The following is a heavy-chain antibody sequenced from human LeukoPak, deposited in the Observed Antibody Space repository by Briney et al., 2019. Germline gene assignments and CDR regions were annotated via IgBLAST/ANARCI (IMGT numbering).Heavy chain of an antibody. D-gene: IGHD4-23*01. V-gene: IGHV4-61*02. CDR1: GGSISSGSYY. Sequence: SETLSLTCTVSGGSISSGSYYWSWIRQPAGKGLEWIGRIYTSGSTNYNPSLKSRVTVSVDTSKNQFSLKLSSVTAADTAVYYCARDLPVTYGGNCFDYWGQGTLVTVSS. CDR3: ARDLPVTYGGNCFDY. J-gene: IGHJ4*02. CDR2: IYTSGST.